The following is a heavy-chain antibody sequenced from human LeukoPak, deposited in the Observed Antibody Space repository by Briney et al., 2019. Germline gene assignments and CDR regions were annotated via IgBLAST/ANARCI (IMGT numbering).Heavy chain of an antibody. D-gene: IGHD3-10*02. Sequence: GGTLRLSCAASGFSFSSHGMSWVRQAPGKGLEWVSAISGSGGSTYYADSVKGRFTISRDNAKNSLYLQMNSLRAEDTAVYYCAELGITMIGGVWGKGTTVTVSS. J-gene: IGHJ6*04. CDR2: ISGSGGST. CDR1: GFSFSSHG. V-gene: IGHV3-23*01. CDR3: AELGITMIGGV.